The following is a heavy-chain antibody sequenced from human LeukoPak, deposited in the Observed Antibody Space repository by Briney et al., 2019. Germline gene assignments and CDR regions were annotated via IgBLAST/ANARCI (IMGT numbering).Heavy chain of an antibody. J-gene: IGHJ3*02. CDR1: GGSFSGYY. Sequence: PSETLSLTCAVYGGSFSGYYWSWIRQPPGKGLEWIGEINHSGSTNYNPSLKSRVTISVDTSKNQFSLKLSSVTAADTAVYYCARWNHYYDSSGYYWNDAFDIWGQGTMVTVSS. CDR2: INHSGST. V-gene: IGHV4-34*01. CDR3: ARWNHYYDSSGYYWNDAFDI. D-gene: IGHD3-22*01.